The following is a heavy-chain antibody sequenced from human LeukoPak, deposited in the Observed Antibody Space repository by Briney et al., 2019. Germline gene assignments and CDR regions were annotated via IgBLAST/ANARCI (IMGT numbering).Heavy chain of an antibody. Sequence: ASVNVSCKASGYTFSTYGISWVRQAPGQGLEWMGWISAYNGNTNYAQRLQGRVTMTTDTSTTTAYMELRSLRSDDTAVYYCARDGYSSVGFDAFDIWGQGTMVTVSS. CDR3: ARDGYSSVGFDAFDI. CDR1: GYTFSTYG. CDR2: ISAYNGNT. J-gene: IGHJ3*02. D-gene: IGHD6-19*01. V-gene: IGHV1-18*01.